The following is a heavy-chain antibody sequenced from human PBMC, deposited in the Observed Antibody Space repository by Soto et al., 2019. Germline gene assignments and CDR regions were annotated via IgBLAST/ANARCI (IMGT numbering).Heavy chain of an antibody. V-gene: IGHV3-30-3*01. D-gene: IGHD3-3*01. CDR2: ISSDGSNK. J-gene: IGHJ4*02. CDR3: ARDRKPYYDFWSGYLTGY. Sequence: QVQLVESGGGVVQPGKSLRLSCAASGFTFSDYTINWVRQAPGKGLEWVALISSDGSNKYYADSVKGRFTISRDTSRNTLYLQMNSLRAEDTAVYSCARDRKPYYDFWSGYLTGYWGQGTMVTFSS. CDR1: GFTFSDYT.